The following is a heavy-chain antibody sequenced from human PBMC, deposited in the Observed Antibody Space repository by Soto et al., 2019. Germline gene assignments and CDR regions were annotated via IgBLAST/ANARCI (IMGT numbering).Heavy chain of an antibody. D-gene: IGHD2-2*01. V-gene: IGHV3-30-3*01. CDR2: ISYDGSNK. CDR1: GFTFSSYA. Sequence: QVQLVESGGGVVQPGRSLRLSCAASGFTFSSYAMHWVRQALGKGLEWVAVISYDGSNKYYADSVKGRFTISRDNSKKSLYLQMNGLRAADTAVYYCARDRVGKIVVVPAAIKRYYYGMDVWGQGTTVTVSS. CDR3: ARDRVGKIVVVPAAIKRYYYGMDV. J-gene: IGHJ6*02.